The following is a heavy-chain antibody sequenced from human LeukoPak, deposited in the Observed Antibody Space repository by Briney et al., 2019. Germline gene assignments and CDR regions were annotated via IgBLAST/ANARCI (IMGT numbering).Heavy chain of an antibody. Sequence: SETLSLTCAVYGGSFSGYYWSWIRQPPGKGLEWIGEINHSGSTNYNPSLKSRVTISVDTSKNQFSLKLSSVTAADAAVYYCARGQAIFGVVIMGGYFDYWGQGTLVTVSS. J-gene: IGHJ4*02. CDR2: INHSGST. V-gene: IGHV4-34*01. CDR1: GGSFSGYY. CDR3: ARGQAIFGVVIMGGYFDY. D-gene: IGHD3-3*01.